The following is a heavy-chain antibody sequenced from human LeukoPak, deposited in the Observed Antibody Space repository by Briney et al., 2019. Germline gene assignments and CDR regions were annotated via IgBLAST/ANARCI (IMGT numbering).Heavy chain of an antibody. CDR3: ARSLWPEDY. CDR2: INQDGNSQ. D-gene: IGHD2-21*01. CDR1: GFAFSSYW. V-gene: IGHV3-7*01. Sequence: GGSLRLSCEASGFAFSSYWASWVRQAPGKGLEWVANINQDGNSQNYVGSVRGRFTISKDNAKNSVYLQMNSLRAEDTAVYYCARSLWPEDYWGQGILVTVSS. J-gene: IGHJ4*02.